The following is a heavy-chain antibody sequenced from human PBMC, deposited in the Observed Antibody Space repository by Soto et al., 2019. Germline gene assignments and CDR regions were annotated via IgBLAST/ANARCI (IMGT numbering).Heavy chain of an antibody. CDR1: AYTFTNYA. J-gene: IGHJ4*02. D-gene: IGHD2-15*01. CDR3: ATGILGYCSGGSCYSES. V-gene: IGHV1-18*01. CDR2: ISGDNGNT. Sequence: QVQLVQSGAEVKKPGASVRVSCQTSAYTFTNYAVSWVRQAPGQGLEWMGWISGDNGNTIYAQKFQGRVTMTTDTSTRLAYMALRSPTSDDPAVYYCATGILGYCSGGSCYSESWGQGNLVTVPP.